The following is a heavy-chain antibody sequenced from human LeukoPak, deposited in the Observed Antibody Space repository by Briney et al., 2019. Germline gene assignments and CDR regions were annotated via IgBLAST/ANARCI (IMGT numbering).Heavy chain of an antibody. J-gene: IGHJ5*02. CDR1: GFIFSNYW. CDR2: IKQDGSEK. Sequence: GGSLRLSCAVSGFIFSNYWLSWVRQAPGKGLEWVANIKQDGSEKYYVDSVKGRFTISRDNAKNSLYLQMNSLRAEDTAVYYCARTQQGDGYNSWGQGTLVTVSS. V-gene: IGHV3-7*01. D-gene: IGHD5-24*01. CDR3: ARTQQGDGYNS.